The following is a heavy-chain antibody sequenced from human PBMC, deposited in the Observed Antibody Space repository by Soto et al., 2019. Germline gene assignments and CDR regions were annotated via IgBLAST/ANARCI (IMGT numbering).Heavy chain of an antibody. CDR3: ARGGISHWAYFYYMDV. CDR2: INHLGSI. J-gene: IGHJ6*03. V-gene: IGHV4-34*01. CDR1: GGSLSDYF. D-gene: IGHD2-21*01. Sequence: SETLSLTCVVSGGSLSDYFWSWIRQPPGMTLEWIGEINHLGSINYNPSLKSRVTMSVDTSKNQFSLTLNSVTAADTATYYCARGGISHWAYFYYMDVWDRGTTVTVSS.